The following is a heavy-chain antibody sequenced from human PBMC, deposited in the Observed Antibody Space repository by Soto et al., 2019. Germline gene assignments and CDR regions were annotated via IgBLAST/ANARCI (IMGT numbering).Heavy chain of an antibody. CDR3: GSGKRRYGNYYSCLDV. J-gene: IGHJ4*02. V-gene: IGHV4-61*08. D-gene: IGHD3-10*01. CDR1: GNSINSDAHY. Sequence: SETLSLTCIVSGNSINSDAHYWSWIRQSPGTGLEWIGYISSSGTTTYSPSLRSRIIISSDTSRNLFSLRLTSVTAADTAIYYCGSGKRRYGNYYSCLDVWGQGTLVTVSS. CDR2: ISSSGTT.